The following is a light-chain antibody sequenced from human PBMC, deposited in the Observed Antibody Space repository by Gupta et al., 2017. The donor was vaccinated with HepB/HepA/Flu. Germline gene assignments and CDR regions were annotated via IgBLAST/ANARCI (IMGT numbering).Light chain of an antibody. Sequence: QSALTPPRPVSGSPGQSVTIPCTGTRSDVGTYNFVSWFQQHPGKAPKLMIYDVRKRPSGVPDRFSGSKSGNTASLTISGLQAEDEADYYCCSYAGSKSWVFGGGTKVTVL. CDR1: RSDVGTYNF. CDR3: CSYAGSKSWV. CDR2: DVR. J-gene: IGLJ3*02. V-gene: IGLV2-11*01.